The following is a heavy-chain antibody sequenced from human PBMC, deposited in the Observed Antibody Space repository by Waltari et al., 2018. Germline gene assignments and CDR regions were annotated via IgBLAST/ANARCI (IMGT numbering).Heavy chain of an antibody. Sequence: ISSHYWSWIRQPPGKGLEWIGYIYYSGSTNYNPSLKSRVTISVDTSKNQFSLKLSSVTAADTAVYYCARGGSSSSTFDFDYWGQGTLVTVSS. CDR2: IYYSGST. D-gene: IGHD6-6*01. CDR1: ISSHY. CDR3: ARGGSSSSTFDFDY. V-gene: IGHV4-59*11. J-gene: IGHJ4*02.